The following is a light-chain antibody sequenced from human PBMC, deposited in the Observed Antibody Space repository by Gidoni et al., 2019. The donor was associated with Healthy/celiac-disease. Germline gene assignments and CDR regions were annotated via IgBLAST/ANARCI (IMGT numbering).Light chain of an antibody. J-gene: IGLJ2*01. CDR3: NSRDSSGNLVV. CDR2: GKN. CDR1: SLRRYY. V-gene: IGLV3-19*01. Sequence: SSELTQDPAVSVALGQTVRITCQGDSLRRYYASWYQQKPGQDPVLVIYGKNNRPSGIPDRFSGSSSGNTASLTITGAQAEDEADYYCNSRDSSGNLVVFGGGTKLTVL.